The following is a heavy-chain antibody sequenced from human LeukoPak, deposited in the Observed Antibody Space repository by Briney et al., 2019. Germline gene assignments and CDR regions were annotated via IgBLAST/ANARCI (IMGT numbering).Heavy chain of an antibody. CDR1: GGSISSYY. CDR2: IYYSGST. CDR3: ARGDRNYDIHRYYYYGMDV. D-gene: IGHD3-9*01. J-gene: IGHJ6*02. Sequence: SETLSLTCTVSGGSISSYYWSWIRQPPGKGLEWIGYIYYSGSTNYNPSLKSRVTISVDTSKNQFSLKLSSVTAADTAVYYCARGDRNYDIHRYYYYGMDVWGQGTTVTVSS. V-gene: IGHV4-59*12.